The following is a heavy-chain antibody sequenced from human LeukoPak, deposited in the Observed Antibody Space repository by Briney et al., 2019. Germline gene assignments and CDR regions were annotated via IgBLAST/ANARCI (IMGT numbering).Heavy chain of an antibody. CDR3: AREWNYESNGYFYYY. Sequence: SVKVSCKASGDTFSRYGISWVRQAPGQGLEWMGGIIPLFGTANYAQKFQGRVTITADESTSTAYLELSRLRFEDTAVYYCAREWNYESNGYFYYYWGQGTLVTVSS. D-gene: IGHD3-22*01. V-gene: IGHV1-69*13. J-gene: IGHJ4*02. CDR1: GDTFSRYG. CDR2: IIPLFGTA.